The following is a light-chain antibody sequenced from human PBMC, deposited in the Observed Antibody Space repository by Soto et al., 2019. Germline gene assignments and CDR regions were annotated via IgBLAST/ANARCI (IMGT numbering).Light chain of an antibody. Sequence: QAVVTQPRSVSGPPGQSVTISCTGTSSDVGDYNYVSWYQQYPGKAPKLVIYDVSKRPSGVPDRFSGSKSGNTASLTISGLQAEDEADYYCCSFAGSYTFWVFGGGTKLTVL. CDR2: DVS. J-gene: IGLJ3*02. CDR3: CSFAGSYTFWV. V-gene: IGLV2-11*01. CDR1: SSDVGDYNY.